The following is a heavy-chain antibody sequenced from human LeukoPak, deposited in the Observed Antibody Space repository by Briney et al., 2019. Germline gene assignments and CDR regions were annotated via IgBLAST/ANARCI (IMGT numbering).Heavy chain of an antibody. CDR1: GFTFSSYG. D-gene: IGHD6-13*01. Sequence: GSLRLSCAASGFTFSSYGMHWVRQAPGKGLEWVAVIWYDGSNKYYADSVKGRFTISRDNSKNTLYLQMNSLRAEDTAVYYCARDDSADSSSWYDFDYWGQGTLVTVSS. CDR2: IWYDGSNK. CDR3: ARDDSADSSSWYDFDY. J-gene: IGHJ4*02. V-gene: IGHV3-33*01.